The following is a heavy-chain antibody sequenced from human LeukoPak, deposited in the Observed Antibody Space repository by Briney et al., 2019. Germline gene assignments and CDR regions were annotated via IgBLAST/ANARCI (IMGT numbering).Heavy chain of an antibody. D-gene: IGHD2-15*01. CDR3: ARRIGAGWDY. CDR1: GGSISSSSYY. J-gene: IGHJ4*02. CDR2: IYYSGST. Sequence: SETLSLTCTVSGGSISSSSYYWGWIRQPPGKGLEWIGSIYYSGSTYYNPSLKSRVTISVDTSKNQFSLKLSSVIAADTAVYYCARRIGAGWDYWGQGTLVTVSS. V-gene: IGHV4-39*01.